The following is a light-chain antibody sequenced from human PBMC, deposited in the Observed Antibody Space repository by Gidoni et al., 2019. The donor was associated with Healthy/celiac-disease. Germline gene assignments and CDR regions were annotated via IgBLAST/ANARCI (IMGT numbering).Light chain of an antibody. V-gene: IGKV4-1*01. CDR3: QQHFSTPLA. Sequence: DIVMTQSPDSLAVSLGERAAINCKSSQSVLYSSNNKNYLAWYQQKPGQPPKLLIYWASTRESGVPDRFSGSGSGTAFTLTISSLQAEDVAVYYCQQHFSTPLAFGGGTKVEIK. CDR2: WAS. CDR1: QSVLYSSNNKNY. J-gene: IGKJ4*01.